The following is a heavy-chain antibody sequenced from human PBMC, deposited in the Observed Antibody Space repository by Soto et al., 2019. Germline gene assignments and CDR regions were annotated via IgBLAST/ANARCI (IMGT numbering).Heavy chain of an antibody. D-gene: IGHD2-15*01. J-gene: IGHJ6*02. CDR2: FDPEDGET. CDR3: ATVVAWMPVYYHRLDG. CDR1: GHTLTELA. Sequence: QVQLIQSGAEVKKPGASVKVSCKVSGHTLTELAMHWVRQAPGKGPEWMGGFDPEDGETIYAQKFQGRVTMTEDTSTDTAYMELRSLTSEDTAVYYCATVVAWMPVYYHRLDGWGQGTTVIVSS. V-gene: IGHV1-24*01.